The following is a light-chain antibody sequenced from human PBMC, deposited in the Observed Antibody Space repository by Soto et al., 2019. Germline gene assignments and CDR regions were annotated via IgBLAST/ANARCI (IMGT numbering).Light chain of an antibody. Sequence: DIQMTQSPSSLSASVGDAVSSTCRSSQDVGRWLSWYQQKPGKAPKILIFATSTLQSGVPSRFSGSGSGTDFTLTITSLQSEDFATYYCQQARSFPVTFGQGTRREIK. CDR1: QDVGRW. V-gene: IGKV1D-12*01. J-gene: IGKJ5*01. CDR2: ATS. CDR3: QQARSFPVT.